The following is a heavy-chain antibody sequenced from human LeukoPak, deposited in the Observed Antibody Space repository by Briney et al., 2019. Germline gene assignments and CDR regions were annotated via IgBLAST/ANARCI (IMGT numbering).Heavy chain of an antibody. CDR1: VHLYSIYY. CDR3: ARGVPTSYYYESAAYYFDY. D-gene: IGHD3-22*01. Sequence: SDTLTLICALSVHLYSIYYGRCIRQPPGKGLEWIAYIYYSGSTIYNPSLKGRVAISVDTSRNQFSLKLSSVTAADTAVYYCARGVPTSYYYESAAYYFDYWGQGTLVTVSS. V-gene: IGHV4-59*07. J-gene: IGHJ4*02. CDR2: IYYSGST.